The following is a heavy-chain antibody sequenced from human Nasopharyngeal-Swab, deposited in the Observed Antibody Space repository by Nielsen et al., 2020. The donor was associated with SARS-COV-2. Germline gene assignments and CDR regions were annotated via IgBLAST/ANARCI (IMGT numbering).Heavy chain of an antibody. CDR2: MNPNSGNT. D-gene: IGHD3-3*01. CDR3: ARLSNYDFWSGYYAYMDV. J-gene: IGHJ6*03. CDR1: GYTFTSYD. Sequence: ASVKVSCKASGYTFTSYDINWVRQATGQGLEWMGWMNPNSGNTGYAQKFQGRVTMTRNTSISTAYMELSSLRSEDTAVYYCARLSNYDFWSGYYAYMDVWGKGTTDTVSS. V-gene: IGHV1-8*01.